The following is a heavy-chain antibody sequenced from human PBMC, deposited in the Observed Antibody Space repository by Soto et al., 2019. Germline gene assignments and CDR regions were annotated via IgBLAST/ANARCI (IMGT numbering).Heavy chain of an antibody. CDR1: GYTFGSYA. CDR2: INAGNGNT. V-gene: IGHV1-3*01. J-gene: IGHJ6*02. Sequence: QVQLVQSGAEVKKPGSSVKVSCKASGYTFGSYAMHWVRQAPGQRLEWMGWINAGNGNTKYSQKFQGRVTITRDTSASTAYMELSSLRSEDTAVYYCASEYCGGDCYSAARYGMDVWGQGTTVTVSS. CDR3: ASEYCGGDCYSAARYGMDV. D-gene: IGHD2-21*02.